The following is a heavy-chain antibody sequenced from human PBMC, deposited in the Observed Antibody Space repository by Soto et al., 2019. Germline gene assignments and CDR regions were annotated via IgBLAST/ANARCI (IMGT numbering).Heavy chain of an antibody. V-gene: IGHV3-30-3*01. D-gene: IGHD6-19*01. CDR3: VRRSVAATWGYRFDY. Sequence: QVQLVESGGGVVQPGGSLRISCAASGLSFSTYTLRWVRQAPGKGLEWVTVRSYDGNYEYYADSVKGRFTSSRDNSKKTMFLQTNSLRADDRAIYYCVRRSVAATWGYRFDYWGQGALVTVSS. J-gene: IGHJ4*02. CDR2: RSYDGNYE. CDR1: GLSFSTYT.